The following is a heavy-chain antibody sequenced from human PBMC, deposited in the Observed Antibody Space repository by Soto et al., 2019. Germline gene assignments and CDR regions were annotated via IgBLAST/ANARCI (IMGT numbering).Heavy chain of an antibody. J-gene: IGHJ4*02. CDR3: ASTHHRSGWLFDY. V-gene: IGHV3-21*01. CDR1: GFTFSSYS. CDR2: ISSSSSYI. Sequence: GGSLRLSCAASGFTFSSYSMNWVRQAPGKGLEWVSSISSSSSYIYYADSVKGRFTISRDNAKNSLYLQMNSLRAEDTAVYYCASTHHRSGWLFDYWGQGTLVTVSS. D-gene: IGHD6-19*01.